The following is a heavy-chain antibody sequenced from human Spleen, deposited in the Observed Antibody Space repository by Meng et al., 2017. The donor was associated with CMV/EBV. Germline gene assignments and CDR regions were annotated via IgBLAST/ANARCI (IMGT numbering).Heavy chain of an antibody. Sequence: GGSLRLSCAASGFTFSHHAMSWVRQPPGKGLEWVSVLSGSGGTTYYADSVKGRFTISRDNSKKMLHLQMDSLRAEDTAVNYCARVGVSSGYYSLDYWGQGTLVTVSS. J-gene: IGHJ4*02. CDR1: GFTFSHHA. CDR2: LSGSGGTT. D-gene: IGHD3-22*01. CDR3: ARVGVSSGYYSLDY. V-gene: IGHV3-23*01.